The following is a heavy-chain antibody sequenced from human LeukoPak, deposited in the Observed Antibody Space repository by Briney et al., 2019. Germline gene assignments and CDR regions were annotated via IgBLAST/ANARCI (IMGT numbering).Heavy chain of an antibody. J-gene: IGHJ4*02. CDR2: IYYSGSI. Sequence: PSQTLSLTCTVSGGSISSGDHYWSWIRQPPGKGLEWIGDIYYSGSIKYNPSLKSRVTMSVDTSKNQFSLKLSSVTAADTAIYYCARENPSGYYNRPIDYWGQGTLVTVSS. D-gene: IGHD3-22*01. CDR1: GGSISSGDHY. V-gene: IGHV4-61*08. CDR3: ARENPSGYYNRPIDY.